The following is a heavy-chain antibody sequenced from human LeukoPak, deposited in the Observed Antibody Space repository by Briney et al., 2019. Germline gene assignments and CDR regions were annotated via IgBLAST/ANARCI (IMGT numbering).Heavy chain of an antibody. D-gene: IGHD3-22*01. Sequence: GGSLTLSCAASGFTFSSYAMHWVRQAPGKGLEWVAVIYYDGSKKYYADSVKGRFTIPRDSSKKTLNLQMNGLRAEDTAVYYCARDHYYVSSGDWFDPWGQGTLVTVSS. J-gene: IGHJ5*02. CDR2: IYYDGSKK. CDR3: ARDHYYVSSGDWFDP. V-gene: IGHV3-30*01. CDR1: GFTFSSYA.